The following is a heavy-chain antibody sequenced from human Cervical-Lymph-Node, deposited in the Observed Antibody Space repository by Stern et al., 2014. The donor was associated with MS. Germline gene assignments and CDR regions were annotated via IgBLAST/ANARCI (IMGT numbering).Heavy chain of an antibody. J-gene: IGHJ5*02. D-gene: IGHD1-14*01. V-gene: IGHV3-33*01. Sequence: QVQLVQSGGGVVQPGRSLRLSCAASGFTFKNYGMHWVRQAPGKGLEWVAVIWYDVSYKDYADSVKGRFTISRDNSKNTLYLQMNSLTAEDTAVYYCARDPGESLINSRNWFDPWGQGTLVTVPS. CDR3: ARDPGESLINSRNWFDP. CDR2: IWYDVSYK. CDR1: GFTFKNYG.